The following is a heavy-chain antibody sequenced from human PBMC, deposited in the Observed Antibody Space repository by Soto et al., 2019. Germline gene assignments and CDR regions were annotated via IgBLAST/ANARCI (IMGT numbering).Heavy chain of an antibody. CDR2: INHSGST. Sequence: QVQLQQWGAGLLKPSETLSLTCAVYGGSFSGYYWSWIRQPPGKGLGWIGEINHSGSTNYNPSLKSRVTISVDTSKNKFSLKLSSVTAADTAVYYCASYYGSGSYRPLDDAFDIWGQGTMVTVSS. CDR1: GGSFSGYY. CDR3: ASYYGSGSYRPLDDAFDI. V-gene: IGHV4-34*01. J-gene: IGHJ3*02. D-gene: IGHD3-10*01.